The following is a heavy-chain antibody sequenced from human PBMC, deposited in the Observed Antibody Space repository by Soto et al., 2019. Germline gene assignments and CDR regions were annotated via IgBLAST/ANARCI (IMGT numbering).Heavy chain of an antibody. D-gene: IGHD4-17*01. Sequence: ETLSLTCTVSVGSISSYYWSWIRQPPGKGLEWIGYIYYSGSTNYNPSLKSRVTISVDTSKNQFSLKLSSVTAADTAVYYCARRYGVYFDYWGQGTLVTVSS. CDR3: ARRYGVYFDY. J-gene: IGHJ4*02. V-gene: IGHV4-59*08. CDR2: IYYSGST. CDR1: VGSISSYY.